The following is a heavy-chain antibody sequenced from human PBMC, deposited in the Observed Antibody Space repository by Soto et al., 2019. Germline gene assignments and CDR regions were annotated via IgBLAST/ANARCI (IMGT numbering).Heavy chain of an antibody. CDR1: GFTFSTYG. Sequence: QVQLVESGGGEVQPGRSLTISCAASGFTFSTYGMHWVRQTPGKGLAWVAVISYDGTNKFYSDSVKGRFTISRDNFKNTLTPQMNSLRADDTAVYSCAKDLQSYGDYDYYCYGMDVWGLGTRVTVSS. J-gene: IGHJ6*02. D-gene: IGHD4-17*01. CDR2: ISYDGTNK. CDR3: AKDLQSYGDYDYYCYGMDV. V-gene: IGHV3-30*18.